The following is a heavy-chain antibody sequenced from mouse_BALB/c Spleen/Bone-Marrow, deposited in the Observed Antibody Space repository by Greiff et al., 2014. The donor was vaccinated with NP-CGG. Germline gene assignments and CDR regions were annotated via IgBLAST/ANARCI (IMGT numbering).Heavy chain of an antibody. CDR3: TRRGLLSDYYSMDY. J-gene: IGHJ4*01. V-gene: IGHV1S81*02. Sequence: VQLQQSGAELVKPGASVKLSCKASGYTFTSYYLYWVKQRPGQGLEWIGEINPSNGGTNFNERFKSKASLTVDKSSSTAYMQDNSLTSEDSAVYYYTRRGLLSDYYSMDYWGQGTSVTVSS. CDR2: INPSNGGT. D-gene: IGHD2-10*01. CDR1: GYTFTSYY.